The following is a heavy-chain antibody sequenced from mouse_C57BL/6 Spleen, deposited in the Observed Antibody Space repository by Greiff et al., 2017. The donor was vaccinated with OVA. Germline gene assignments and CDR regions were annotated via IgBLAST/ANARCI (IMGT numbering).Heavy chain of an antibody. CDR3: ARDAGGSSYPFAY. J-gene: IGHJ3*01. Sequence: EVQLVESGGGLVQSGRSLRLSCATSGFTFSDFYMEWVRQAPGKGLEWIAASRNKANDYTTEYSASVKGRFIVSRDTSQSILYLQMNALRAEDTAIYYCARDAGGSSYPFAYWGQGTLVTVSA. CDR1: GFTFSDFY. CDR2: SRNKANDYTT. D-gene: IGHD1-1*01. V-gene: IGHV7-1*01.